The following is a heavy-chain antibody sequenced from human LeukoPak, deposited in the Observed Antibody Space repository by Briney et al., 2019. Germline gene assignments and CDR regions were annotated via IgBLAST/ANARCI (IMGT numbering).Heavy chain of an antibody. V-gene: IGHV3-30*02. CDR3: ARDLQDYYGSGSSHYY. Sequence: GGSLRLSCAASGFTFSSYGMHWVRQAPGKGLEWVAFIRYDGSNKYYADSVKGRFTISRDNSKNTLYLQMNSLRAEDTAVYYCARDLQDYYGSGSSHYYWGQGTLVTVSS. CDR1: GFTFSSYG. J-gene: IGHJ4*02. CDR2: IRYDGSNK. D-gene: IGHD3-10*01.